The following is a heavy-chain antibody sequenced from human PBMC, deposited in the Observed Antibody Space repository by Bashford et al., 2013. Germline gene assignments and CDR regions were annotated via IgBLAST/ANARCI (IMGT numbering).Heavy chain of an antibody. D-gene: IGHD2-2*01. Sequence: WVRQMPGKGLEWMGIIYPGDSDTRYSPSFQGQVTISADKSISTAYLQWSSLKASDTAMYYCARHCSSTSCYQVGFDPWGQGTLVTVSS. V-gene: IGHV5-51*01. J-gene: IGHJ5*02. CDR2: IYPGDSDT. CDR3: ARHCSSTSCYQVGFDP.